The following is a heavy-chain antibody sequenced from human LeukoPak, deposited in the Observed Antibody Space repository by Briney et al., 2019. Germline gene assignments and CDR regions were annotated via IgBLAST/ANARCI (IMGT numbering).Heavy chain of an antibody. CDR3: ARYFDY. J-gene: IGHJ4*02. CDR1: GDSVSSDNYY. CDR2: IYPSGST. V-gene: IGHV4-61*02. Sequence: PSQTLSLTCTVSGDSVSSDNYYWSWIRQPAGKGLEWIGRIYPSGSTNYNPSLKSRVTISIDTSKNQFSLKLSSVTAADTAVYYCARYFDYWGQGTLVTVSS.